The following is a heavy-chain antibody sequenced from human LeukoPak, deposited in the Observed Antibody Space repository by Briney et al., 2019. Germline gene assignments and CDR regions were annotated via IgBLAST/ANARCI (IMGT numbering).Heavy chain of an antibody. CDR1: GFTFSSYE. CDR3: ARDKSYSWSIDH. J-gene: IGHJ4*02. Sequence: GGSLRLSCAASGFTFSSYEMNWVRQAPGKGLEWVSYISSSGSTIYYADSVKGRFTISRDNAKNSLYLQMNSLRAEDTAVYYCARDKSYSWSIDHWGQGILVTVSS. D-gene: IGHD6-13*01. V-gene: IGHV3-48*03. CDR2: ISSSGSTI.